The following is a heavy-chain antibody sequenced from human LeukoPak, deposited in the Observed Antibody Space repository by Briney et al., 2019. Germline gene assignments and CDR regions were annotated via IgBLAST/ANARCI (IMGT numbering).Heavy chain of an antibody. CDR1: GYTFTGYY. Sequence: ASLKLSCKTSGYTFTGYYMHWVLQAPGQGLEWMGWINPNSGGTNYAQKFQGRVTMTRDTSISTAYMELSRLRSDDTAVYYCARAPTYYDILTGFYGMDVWGQGTTVTVSS. J-gene: IGHJ6*02. V-gene: IGHV1-2*02. D-gene: IGHD3-9*01. CDR2: INPNSGGT. CDR3: ARAPTYYDILTGFYGMDV.